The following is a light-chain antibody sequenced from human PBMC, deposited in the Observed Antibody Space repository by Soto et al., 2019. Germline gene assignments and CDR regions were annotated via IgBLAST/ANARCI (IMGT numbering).Light chain of an antibody. CDR1: SSSIGAGYD. V-gene: IGLV1-40*01. Sequence: QAVVTQPPSVSGAPGQRVTISCTGSSSSIGAGYDVHWYQQLPGTAPKLLIYDNHNRPSGVPDRFSGSKSGTSASLAITGLQAEDEADYYCQSYDISLSGVIFGGGTKVTVL. CDR3: QSYDISLSGVI. J-gene: IGLJ2*01. CDR2: DNH.